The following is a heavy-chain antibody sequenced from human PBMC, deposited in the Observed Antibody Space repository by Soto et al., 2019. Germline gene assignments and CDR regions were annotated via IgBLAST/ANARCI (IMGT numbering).Heavy chain of an antibody. V-gene: IGHV1-18*01. Sequence: ASVKVSCKDACYSFTSDGISWVRQAPGQGLEWMGWISAYNGNTNYAQKLQGRVTMTTDTSTSTAYMELRSLRSDDTAVYYCAREVYDFWSGYLSDYWGQGTLVTVSS. CDR1: CYSFTSDG. D-gene: IGHD3-3*01. J-gene: IGHJ4*02. CDR2: ISAYNGNT. CDR3: AREVYDFWSGYLSDY.